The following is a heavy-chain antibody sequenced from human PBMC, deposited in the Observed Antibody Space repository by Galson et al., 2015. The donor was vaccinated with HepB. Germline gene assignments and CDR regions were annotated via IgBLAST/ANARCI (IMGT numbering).Heavy chain of an antibody. CDR1: GFTFSSYW. CDR2: IKQDGSEK. CDR3: ARDLSTAGWGYYYYYYGMDV. D-gene: IGHD6-6*01. V-gene: IGHV3-7*01. Sequence: SLRLSCAASGFTFSSYWMSWVRQAPGKGLEWVANIKQDGSEKYYVDSVKGRFTISRDNAKNSLYLQMNSLRAEDTAVYYCARDLSTAGWGYYYYYYGMDVWGQGTTVTVSS. J-gene: IGHJ6*02.